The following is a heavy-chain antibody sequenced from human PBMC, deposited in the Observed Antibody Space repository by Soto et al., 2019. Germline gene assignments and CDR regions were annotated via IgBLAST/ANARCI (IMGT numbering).Heavy chain of an antibody. V-gene: IGHV3-7*05. D-gene: IGHD3-16*01. J-gene: IGHJ4*02. CDR2: IKPDGSDK. Sequence: EVQLVESGGGLVQPGGSLRLSCAASGFTFSADWMTWIRQAPGRGLEWVANIKPDGSDKFYVGSVKGRFTISRDNAKNSLYLQMNSLSAEDAAVYYCASGGHVDYSGRGTLVTVST. CDR3: ASGGHVDY. CDR1: GFTFSADW.